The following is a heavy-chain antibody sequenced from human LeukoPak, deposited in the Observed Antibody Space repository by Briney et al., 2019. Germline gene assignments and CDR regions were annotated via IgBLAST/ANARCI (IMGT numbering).Heavy chain of an antibody. CDR1: GFTFSSYG. CDR2: IWYDGSNK. Sequence: SGGSLRLSCAASGFTFSSYGMHWVRQAPGKGLEWVAVIWYDGSNKYYADSVKGRFTISRDNSKNTLYPQMNSLRAEDTAVYYCARELGELSPYYYYYGMDVWGKGTTVTVSS. CDR3: ARELGELSPYYYYYGMDV. V-gene: IGHV3-33*01. D-gene: IGHD3-10*01. J-gene: IGHJ6*04.